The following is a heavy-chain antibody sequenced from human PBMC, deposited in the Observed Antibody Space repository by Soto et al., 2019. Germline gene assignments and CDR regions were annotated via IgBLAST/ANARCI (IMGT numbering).Heavy chain of an antibody. CDR1: VSTFSSYW. D-gene: IGHD6-13*01. CDR3: GRVPAAAAGIGIDH. V-gene: IGHV3-74*01. J-gene: IGHJ4*02. Sequence: PGGSLRLSXAASVSTFSSYWMHWVRQAPGKGLVWVARIHDDGSITNYADSVKGRFTISRDNAKNTLYLQMNSLRAEDTAVYYCGRVPAAAAGIGIDHWGQGILVTVSS. CDR2: IHDDGSIT.